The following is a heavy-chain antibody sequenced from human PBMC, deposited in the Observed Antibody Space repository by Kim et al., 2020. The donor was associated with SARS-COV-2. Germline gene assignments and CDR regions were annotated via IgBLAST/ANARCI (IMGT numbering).Heavy chain of an antibody. J-gene: IGHJ4*02. Sequence: SVKGRFTISRDNSKNTLYLQMDSLRAEDTAVYYCAKDHRDIVVVPAPLGYWGQGTLVTVSS. V-gene: IGHV3-23*01. D-gene: IGHD2-2*01. CDR3: AKDHRDIVVVPAPLGY.